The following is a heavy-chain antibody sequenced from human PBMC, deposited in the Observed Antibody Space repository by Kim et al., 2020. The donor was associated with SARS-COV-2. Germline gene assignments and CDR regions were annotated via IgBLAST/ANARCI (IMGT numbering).Heavy chain of an antibody. CDR1: GYTFTSYY. Sequence: ASVKVSCKASGYTFTSYYMHWVRQAPGQGLEWMGIINPSGGSTSYAQKFQGRVTMTRDTSTSTVYMELSSLRSEDTAVYYCARGPYCSGGSCFGYNWFDPWGQGTLVTVSS. V-gene: IGHV1-46*01. CDR2: INPSGGST. J-gene: IGHJ5*02. CDR3: ARGPYCSGGSCFGYNWFDP. D-gene: IGHD2-15*01.